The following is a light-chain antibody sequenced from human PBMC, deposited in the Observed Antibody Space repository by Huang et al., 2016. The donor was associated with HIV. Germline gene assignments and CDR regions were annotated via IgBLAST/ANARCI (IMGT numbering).Light chain of an antibody. CDR2: GAS. CDR3: QQNNNWPPLFT. Sequence: EIVMTQSPATLSASPGERATLSCRASQSVSSNLAGYQQKPGQAPRLLIYGASTRATGIPARFSGSGSGTEVTLTISSLQSEDFAVYYCQQNNNWPPLFTFGPGTKVDIK. J-gene: IGKJ3*01. V-gene: IGKV3-15*01. CDR1: QSVSSN.